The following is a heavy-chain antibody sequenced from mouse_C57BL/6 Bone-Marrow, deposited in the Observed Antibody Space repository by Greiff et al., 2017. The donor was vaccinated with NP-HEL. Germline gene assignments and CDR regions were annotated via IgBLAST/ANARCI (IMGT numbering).Heavy chain of an antibody. V-gene: IGHV5-9-1*02. CDR1: GFTFSSYA. Sequence: DVKLVESGEGLVKPGGSLKLSCAASGFTFSSYAMSWVRQTPEKRLVWVAYISSGGDHIYYADTVKGRFTISRDNARNTLYLQMSSLKSEDTAMYYCTREGRVFYAMDYWGQGTSVTVSS. J-gene: IGHJ4*01. CDR2: ISSGGDHI. CDR3: TREGRVFYAMDY. D-gene: IGHD3-3*01.